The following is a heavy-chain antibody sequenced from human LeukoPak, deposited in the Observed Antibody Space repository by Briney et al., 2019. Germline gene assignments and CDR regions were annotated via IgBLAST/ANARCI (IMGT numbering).Heavy chain of an antibody. D-gene: IGHD4-17*01. CDR3: AQITTVTPWYFDY. J-gene: IGHJ4*02. Sequence: GGSLRLSCAASGFTFSSYAMSWVRQAPGKGLEWVSAISGSGGSTYYADSVKGRFTISRDNSKNTLYLQMNSLRAEDTAVYYCAQITTVTPWYFDYWGQGTLVTVSS. CDR2: ISGSGGST. CDR1: GFTFSSYA. V-gene: IGHV3-23*01.